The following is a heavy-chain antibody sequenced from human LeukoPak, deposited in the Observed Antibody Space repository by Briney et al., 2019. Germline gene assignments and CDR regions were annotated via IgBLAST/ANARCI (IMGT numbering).Heavy chain of an antibody. V-gene: IGHV3-23*01. J-gene: IGHJ4*02. CDR2: IGGSGDTT. CDR1: GFTFNRYV. Sequence: GGSLRLSCAASGFTFNRYVMSWVRRAPGKGLEWVSGIGGSGDTTYYTKSVEGRFTVSRDNSNNWLFLQMHSLRAEDTALYYCARDGLGSGSSSMIKNDYWGQGTLVTVSS. D-gene: IGHD3-10*01. CDR3: ARDGLGSGSSSMIKNDY.